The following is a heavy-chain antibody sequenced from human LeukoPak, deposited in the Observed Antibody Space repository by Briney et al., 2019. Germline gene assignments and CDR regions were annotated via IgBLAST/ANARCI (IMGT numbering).Heavy chain of an antibody. CDR3: ARGGREGTSCCNWFDP. CDR2: ISAYNGNT. Sequence: ASVKVSCKASGYTFTSYGISWVRQAPGQGLEWMGWISAYNGNTNYARKLQGRVTMTTDTSTSTAYMELRSLRSDDTAVYYCARGGREGTSCCNWFDPWGQGTLVTVSS. J-gene: IGHJ5*02. CDR1: GYTFTSYG. V-gene: IGHV1-18*01. D-gene: IGHD2-2*01.